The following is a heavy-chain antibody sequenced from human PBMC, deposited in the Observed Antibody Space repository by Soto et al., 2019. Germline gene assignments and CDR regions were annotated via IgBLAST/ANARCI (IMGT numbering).Heavy chain of an antibody. J-gene: IGHJ5*02. CDR1: GASIIGFY. Sequence: SETLSLTCTVSGASIIGFYWSWSRKSAGKGLEWIGRIYATGTTDYNPSLKSRVMMSVDTSKKQFSLKLRSVTAADTAVYYCVRDGTKTLRDWFDPWGQGISVTVSS. V-gene: IGHV4-4*07. D-gene: IGHD1-1*01. CDR3: VRDGTKTLRDWFDP. CDR2: IYATGTT.